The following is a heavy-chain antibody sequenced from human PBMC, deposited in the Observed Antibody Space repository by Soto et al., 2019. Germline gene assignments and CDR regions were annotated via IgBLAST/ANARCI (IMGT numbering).Heavy chain of an antibody. CDR2: IYPGDSDT. J-gene: IGHJ3*02. Sequence: GESLKISCKGSGYSFTSYWIGWVRQMPGKGLEWMGIIYPGDSDTRYSPSFQGQVTISADKSISTAYLQWSSLKASDTAMYYCARHLSPGTSQPMGVWEDAFDIWGQGTMVTVSS. D-gene: IGHD2-2*01. CDR3: ARHLSPGTSQPMGVWEDAFDI. V-gene: IGHV5-51*01. CDR1: GYSFTSYW.